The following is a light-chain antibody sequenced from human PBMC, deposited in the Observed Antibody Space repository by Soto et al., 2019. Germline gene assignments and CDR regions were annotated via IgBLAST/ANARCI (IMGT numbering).Light chain of an antibody. Sequence: QSALTQPASVSGSPGPSITISCTGTSSDVGAYNFVSWYQQYPGKAPKVMIYEVNNRPSGVSNRFSGSKSGNTASLTISGLQAEDEADYYCSSFTRSSTYVFGSGTKLTVL. CDR3: SSFTRSSTYV. J-gene: IGLJ1*01. V-gene: IGLV2-14*01. CDR1: SSDVGAYNF. CDR2: EVN.